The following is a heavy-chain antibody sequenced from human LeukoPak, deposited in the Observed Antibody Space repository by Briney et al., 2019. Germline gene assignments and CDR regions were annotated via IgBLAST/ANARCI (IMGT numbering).Heavy chain of an antibody. Sequence: GGPLRLSCAASGFTFNSYAMSWVRQAPGKGLEWVSAISGSGGSTYYADSVKGRFTISRDKSKNTLYLQMNSRRAEDTALYYCAKASEYYGSGSYPIGGFYWGQGTLVTVSS. V-gene: IGHV3-23*01. CDR2: ISGSGGST. D-gene: IGHD3-10*01. CDR1: GFTFNSYA. J-gene: IGHJ4*02. CDR3: AKASEYYGSGSYPIGGFY.